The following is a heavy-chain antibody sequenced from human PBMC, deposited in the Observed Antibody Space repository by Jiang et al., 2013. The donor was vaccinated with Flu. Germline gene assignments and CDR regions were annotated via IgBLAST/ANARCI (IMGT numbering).Heavy chain of an antibody. Sequence: SGSGLVKPSETLSLTCAVSGYSISSGYYWGWIRQPPGKGLEWIGSIYHSGSTYYNPSLKSRVTISVDTSKNQFSLKLSSVTAADTAVYYCAGDYDSSGYYPSDYYGMDVWGKGTTVTVSS. J-gene: IGHJ6*04. CDR1: GYSISSGYY. CDR2: IYHSGST. D-gene: IGHD3-22*01. V-gene: IGHV4-38-2*01. CDR3: AGDYDSSGYYPSDYYGMDV.